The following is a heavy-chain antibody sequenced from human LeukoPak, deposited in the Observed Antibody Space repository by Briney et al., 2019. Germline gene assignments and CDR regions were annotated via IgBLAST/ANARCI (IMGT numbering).Heavy chain of an antibody. D-gene: IGHD1-7*01. V-gene: IGHV1-24*01. J-gene: IGHJ4*02. Sequence: ASVTVSCTVSGYTLSELSMHWVRQGPGPGLEWVGGFDPEDDEIIYAQRFQGRVTMTEDASTDTAYMELRSLRSEDTAVYYCGTETGNFYFYSWGQGTLVTVSS. CDR1: GYTLSELS. CDR3: GTETGNFYFYS. CDR2: FDPEDDEI.